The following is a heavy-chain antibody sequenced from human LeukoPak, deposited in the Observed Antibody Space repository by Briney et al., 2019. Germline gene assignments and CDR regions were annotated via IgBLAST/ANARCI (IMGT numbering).Heavy chain of an antibody. Sequence: GGSLRLSCAASGFTFSSYSMNWVRQAPGKGLEWVSYISSSGSTIYYADSVKGRFTISRDNAKNSLYLQMNSLRAEDTAVYYCARGLTGTTAGYWGQGTLVTVSS. V-gene: IGHV3-48*04. CDR1: GFTFSSYS. D-gene: IGHD1-1*01. J-gene: IGHJ4*02. CDR2: ISSSGSTI. CDR3: ARGLTGTTAGY.